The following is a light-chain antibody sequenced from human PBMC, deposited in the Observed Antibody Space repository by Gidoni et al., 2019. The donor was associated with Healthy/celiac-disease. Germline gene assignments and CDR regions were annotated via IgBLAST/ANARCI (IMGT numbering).Light chain of an antibody. CDR2: DVS. CDR1: RSDVGGYNY. J-gene: IGLJ2*01. V-gene: IGLV2-11*01. CDR3: CSYAGSYTLVV. Sequence: QSALTQPRPVSGSPGQSVTISCTGTRSDVGGYNYVSWYQQHPGKAPKLMIYDVSKRPSGVPDRFSGSKSGNTASLTISGLQAEDEADYYCCSYAGSYTLVVFGGGTKLTVL.